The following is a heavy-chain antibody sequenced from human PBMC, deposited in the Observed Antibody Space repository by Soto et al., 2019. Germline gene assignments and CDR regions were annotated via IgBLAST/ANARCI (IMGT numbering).Heavy chain of an antibody. D-gene: IGHD5-12*01. Sequence: GGSLRLSCAASGFTFSSYAMSWVRQAPGKGLEWVSAISGSGGSTYYADSVKGRFTISRDNSKNTLYLQMHSLRAEDTAVYYWAKDGYRGYFDYFDYWGHGTLVTVSS. CDR1: GFTFSSYA. CDR3: AKDGYRGYFDYFDY. CDR2: ISGSGGST. V-gene: IGHV3-23*01. J-gene: IGHJ4*01.